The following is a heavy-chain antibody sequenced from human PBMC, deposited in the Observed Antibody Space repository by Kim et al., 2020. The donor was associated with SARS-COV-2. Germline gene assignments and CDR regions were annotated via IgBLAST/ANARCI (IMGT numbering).Heavy chain of an antibody. Sequence: SETLSLTCAVYGGSFSGYYWSWIRQPPGKGLEWIGEINHSGSTNYNPSLKSRVTISVDTSKNQFSLKLSSVTAADTAVYYCARNLYSSSWYNYYYGMDV. CDR1: GGSFSGYY. V-gene: IGHV4-34*01. J-gene: IGHJ6*01. CDR3: ARNLYSSSWYNYYYGMDV. CDR2: INHSGST. D-gene: IGHD6-13*01.